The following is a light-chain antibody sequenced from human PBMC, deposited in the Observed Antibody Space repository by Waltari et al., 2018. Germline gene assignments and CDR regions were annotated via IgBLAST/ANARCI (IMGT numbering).Light chain of an antibody. V-gene: IGLV2-18*02. Sequence: QSDLTQSPSVSGSPGQSVTISCTGTTSDIGNYDRVSWYHQSPGTAPKLLIYEVSHRSSGVSDRFSGSKSRNTASLSISGLQAEDEGYYYCNSYTSTSKVLFGEGTKLTVL. J-gene: IGLJ2*01. CDR2: EVS. CDR3: NSYTSTSKVL. CDR1: TSDIGNYDR.